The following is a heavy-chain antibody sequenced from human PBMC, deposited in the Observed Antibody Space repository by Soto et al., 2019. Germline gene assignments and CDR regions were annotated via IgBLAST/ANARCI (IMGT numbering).Heavy chain of an antibody. CDR1: GFTFSNAW. V-gene: IGHV3-15*07. J-gene: IGHJ6*02. D-gene: IGHD3-10*01. CDR2: IKSKTDGGTT. CDR3: TTGRSMVRGVIQLFDYYYGMDV. Sequence: GGSLRLSCAASGFTFSNAWMNWVRQAPGKGLEWVGRIKSKTDGGTTDYAAPVKGRFTISRDDSKNTLYLQMNSLKTEDTAVYYCTTGRSMVRGVIQLFDYYYGMDVWGQGTTVTVSS.